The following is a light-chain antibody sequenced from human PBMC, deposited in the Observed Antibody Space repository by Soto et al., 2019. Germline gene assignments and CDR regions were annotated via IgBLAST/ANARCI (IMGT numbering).Light chain of an antibody. CDR1: QSLLYSNGYNY. CDR3: MQGLQDLT. Sequence: IVMTQSPLSLPVTPGEPASISCRSSQSLLYSNGYNYLDWYLQRSGQSPQLLIYLASNRAPGVPDRFSGSGSGTDFTLKISRVEAEDVGVYYCMQGLQDLTFGQGTRLEIQ. J-gene: IGKJ5*01. CDR2: LAS. V-gene: IGKV2-28*01.